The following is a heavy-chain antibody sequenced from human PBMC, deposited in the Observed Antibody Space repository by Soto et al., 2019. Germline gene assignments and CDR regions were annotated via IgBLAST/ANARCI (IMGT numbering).Heavy chain of an antibody. J-gene: IGHJ3*02. CDR3: ARDGAISVASTMDAFDI. D-gene: IGHD6-19*01. V-gene: IGHV3-53*01. CDR2: IYSGGSI. Sequence: EVQLVESGGGLIQPGGSLRLSCAASGFTVSSNYMSWVRQAPGKGLEWVSVIYSGGSIYYADSVKGRFTISRDNSKNTPYLQRNSLRAEDTAVYYCARDGAISVASTMDAFDIWGQGTMVTVSS. CDR1: GFTVSSNY.